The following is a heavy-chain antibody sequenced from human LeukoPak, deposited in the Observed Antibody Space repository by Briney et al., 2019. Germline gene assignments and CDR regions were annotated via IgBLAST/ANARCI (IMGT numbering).Heavy chain of an antibody. CDR2: FDPEDGET. Sequence: ASVKVSCKVSGYTLTELSMHWVRQAPGKVLEWMGGFDPEDGETIYAQKFQGRVTMTEDTSTDTAYMELSSLRSEDTAVYYCATSRTTVTTSAWYGMDVWGQGTTVTVSS. J-gene: IGHJ6*02. D-gene: IGHD4-17*01. CDR1: GYTLTELS. V-gene: IGHV1-24*01. CDR3: ATSRTTVTTSAWYGMDV.